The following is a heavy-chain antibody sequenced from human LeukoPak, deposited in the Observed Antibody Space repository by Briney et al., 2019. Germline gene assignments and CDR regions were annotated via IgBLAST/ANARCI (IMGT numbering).Heavy chain of an antibody. V-gene: IGHV3-21*01. CDR3: ARDPTSYSSSWDDY. CDR1: GSTFSSYS. Sequence: PGGSLRLSCAASGSTFSSYSMNWVRQAPGKGLEWVSSISSSSSYIYYADSVKGRFTISRDNAKNSLYLQMNSLRAEDTAVYYCARDPTSYSSSWDDYWGQGTLVTVSS. J-gene: IGHJ4*02. CDR2: ISSSSSYI. D-gene: IGHD6-13*01.